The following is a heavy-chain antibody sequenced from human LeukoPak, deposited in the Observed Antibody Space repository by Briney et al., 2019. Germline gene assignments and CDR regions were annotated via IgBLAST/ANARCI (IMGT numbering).Heavy chain of an antibody. CDR1: GFTFISYA. D-gene: IGHD3-22*01. Sequence: GGSLRLSCAASGFTFISYAMNWVRQAPGKGLEWVSGISGSGGSTYYAGSVKGRFTISRDNSKNTLYLQMNSLRAEDTAVYYCAKEILIFYYDSSGCDYWGQGTLVTVSS. V-gene: IGHV3-23*01. CDR2: ISGSGGST. J-gene: IGHJ4*02. CDR3: AKEILIFYYDSSGCDY.